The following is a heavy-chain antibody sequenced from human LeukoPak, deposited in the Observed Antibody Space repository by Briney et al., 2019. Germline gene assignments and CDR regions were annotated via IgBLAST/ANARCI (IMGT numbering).Heavy chain of an antibody. Sequence: ASVKVSCKASGYAFNTFGINWVRQAPGQGLEWMGWVNTDTHETYYAQKFQGRITMATDTSTSTAYLELGSLTSDDTAVYYCARKDCSGDCYLLEYWGQGTLVTVSS. V-gene: IGHV1-18*01. CDR2: VNTDTHET. J-gene: IGHJ4*02. D-gene: IGHD2-21*02. CDR3: ARKDCSGDCYLLEY. CDR1: GYAFNTFG.